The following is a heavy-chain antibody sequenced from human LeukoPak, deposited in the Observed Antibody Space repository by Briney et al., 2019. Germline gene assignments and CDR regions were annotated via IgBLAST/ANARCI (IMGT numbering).Heavy chain of an antibody. CDR3: ARDGHDYVWGSYRLCDY. CDR2: ISYDGSNK. V-gene: IGHV3-30-3*01. J-gene: IGHJ4*02. CDR1: GLTFRSYA. D-gene: IGHD3-16*02. Sequence: GGSLRLSCTVSGLTFRSYAMHWVRQAPGKGLEWVAVISYDGSNKYYADSVKGRFTISRDNSKNTLYLQMNSLRAEDTAVYYCARDGHDYVWGSYRLCDYWGQGTLVTVSS.